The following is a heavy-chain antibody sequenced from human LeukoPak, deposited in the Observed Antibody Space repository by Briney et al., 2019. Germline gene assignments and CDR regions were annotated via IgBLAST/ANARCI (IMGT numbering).Heavy chain of an antibody. V-gene: IGHV4-59*08. D-gene: IGHD2/OR15-2a*01. CDR3: ARHFFVGAEDAFDI. Sequence: PSETLSLTCTVSGGSISSYYWSWIRQPPGKGLEWVGYIYYSGSTKYDPSLKSRVTMSVDTSKNQFSLKLSSVTAADTAVYYCARHFFVGAEDAFDIWGQGTMVTVSS. CDR1: GGSISSYY. CDR2: IYYSGST. J-gene: IGHJ3*02.